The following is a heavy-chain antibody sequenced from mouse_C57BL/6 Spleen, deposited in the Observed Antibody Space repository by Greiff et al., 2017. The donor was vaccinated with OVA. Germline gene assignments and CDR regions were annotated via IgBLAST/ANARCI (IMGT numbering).Heavy chain of an antibody. D-gene: IGHD2-4*01. V-gene: IGHV1-52*01. CDR2: IDPSDSET. CDR3: ARSGDYGEEAYAMDY. CDR1: GYTFTSYW. Sequence: QVQLQQPGAELVRPGSSVKLSCKASGYTFTSYWMHWVKQRPIQGLEWIGNIDPSDSETHYNQKFKDKATLTVDTSSSTAYMQLSSLTSDDSAVYYCARSGDYGEEAYAMDYWGQGTSVTVSS. J-gene: IGHJ4*01.